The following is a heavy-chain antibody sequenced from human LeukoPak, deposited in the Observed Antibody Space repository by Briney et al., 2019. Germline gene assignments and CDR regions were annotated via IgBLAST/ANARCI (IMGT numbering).Heavy chain of an antibody. CDR1: GYTFTSYY. D-gene: IGHD1-26*01. J-gene: IGHJ3*02. Sequence: ASVKVSCKASGYTFTSYYMHWARQAPGQGLEWMGIINPSGGSTSYAQKFQGRVTMTRDTSTSTVYMELSSLRSEDTAVYYCARDPFIVGATGRDFDIWGQGTMVTVSS. CDR2: INPSGGST. V-gene: IGHV1-46*01. CDR3: ARDPFIVGATGRDFDI.